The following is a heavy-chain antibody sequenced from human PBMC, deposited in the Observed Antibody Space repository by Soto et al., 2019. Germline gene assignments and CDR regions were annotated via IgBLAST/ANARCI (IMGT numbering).Heavy chain of an antibody. CDR2: IYYSGST. CDR1: GGSFSSYY. Sequence: QVQLQESGPGLVRPSETLSLTCTVSGGSFSSYYWTWIRQSPGKGLEWIGYIYYSGSTDYNPSFRGRLAISIDTSKNQFSLRLNSMTAADTAVYYCAGRDCSGTNCYYLDYYYMDVWGKGTTVTVSS. D-gene: IGHD2-2*01. V-gene: IGHV4-59*08. J-gene: IGHJ6*03. CDR3: AGRDCSGTNCYYLDYYYMDV.